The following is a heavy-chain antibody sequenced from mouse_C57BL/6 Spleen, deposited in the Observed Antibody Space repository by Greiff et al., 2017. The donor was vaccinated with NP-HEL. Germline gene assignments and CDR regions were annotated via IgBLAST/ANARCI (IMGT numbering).Heavy chain of an antibody. Sequence: VQLQQSGPELVKPGASVKISCKASGYAFSSSWMNWVKQRPGKGLEWIGRIYPGDGDTNYNGKFKGKATLTADKSSSTAYMQLSSLTSEDSAVYFCARSGDGYYIAYWGQGTLVTVSA. CDR1: GYAFSSSW. D-gene: IGHD2-3*01. V-gene: IGHV1-82*01. J-gene: IGHJ3*01. CDR2: IYPGDGDT. CDR3: ARSGDGYYIAY.